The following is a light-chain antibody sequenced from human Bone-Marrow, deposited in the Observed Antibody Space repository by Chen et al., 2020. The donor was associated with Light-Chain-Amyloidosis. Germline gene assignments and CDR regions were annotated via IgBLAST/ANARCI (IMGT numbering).Light chain of an antibody. V-gene: IGLV2-14*01. CDR2: EDT. CDR3: RSYTITNTLV. CDR1: SSDVGGANH. Sequence: QSALTQPASVSGSPGQSITISCTGTSSDVGGANHVSWYQQHPDKAPKLMIYEDTNRPSWVPDRFAGSKSDNTASLTISGLQTEDEADYVCRSYTITNTLVFGSGTRVTVL. J-gene: IGLJ1*01.